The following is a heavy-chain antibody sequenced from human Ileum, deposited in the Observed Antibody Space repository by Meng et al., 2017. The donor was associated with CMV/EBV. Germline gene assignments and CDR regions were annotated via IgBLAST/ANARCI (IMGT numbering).Heavy chain of an antibody. J-gene: IGHJ4*02. D-gene: IGHD4-23*01. CDR2: IYYSGST. CDR1: GDSINRANYF. Sequence: QVQLPESGPGLGEPSQPLSLTCTVSGDSINRANYFWSWIRQPPGKGLEWIGYIYYSGSTSYNPSLKSRVTISIDTSQNRFSLNLDSVTAADTAVYYCARVPRGGDGDKSFGYWGRGTLVTVSS. V-gene: IGHV4-30-4*08. CDR3: ARVPRGGDGDKSFGY.